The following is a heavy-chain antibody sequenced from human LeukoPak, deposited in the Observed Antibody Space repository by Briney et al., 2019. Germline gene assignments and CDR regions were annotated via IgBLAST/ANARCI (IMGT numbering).Heavy chain of an antibody. V-gene: IGHV4-39*01. Sequence: SETLSLTCTVSGGSVSSSSYYWGWIRQPPGKGLEWIGSIYYSGSTYYNPSLKSRVTISVDTSKNQFSLKLSSVTAADTAEYYCARYYDSSGYSPSGVDYGGQGTLVTVSS. CDR1: GGSVSSSSYY. CDR3: ARYYDSSGYSPSGVDY. J-gene: IGHJ4*02. CDR2: IYYSGST. D-gene: IGHD3-22*01.